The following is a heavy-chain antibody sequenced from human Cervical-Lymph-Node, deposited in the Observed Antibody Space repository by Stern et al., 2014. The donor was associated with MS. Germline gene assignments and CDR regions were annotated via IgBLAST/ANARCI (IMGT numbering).Heavy chain of an antibody. J-gene: IGHJ5*02. CDR3: ARGKLGSVYNWFDP. V-gene: IGHV1-46*01. CDR2: ISPSGGSP. CDR1: GYIFTSYH. Sequence: VQLVESGAEVRKPGASVRVSCKTSGYIFTSYHIHWVRQAPGQGIEWIGVISPSGGSPIYAQNFQDRVTLTTDMSTDSVYMDLSSLTSDDTAVYYCARGKLGSVYNWFDPWGQGTLVTVSS. D-gene: IGHD1-26*01.